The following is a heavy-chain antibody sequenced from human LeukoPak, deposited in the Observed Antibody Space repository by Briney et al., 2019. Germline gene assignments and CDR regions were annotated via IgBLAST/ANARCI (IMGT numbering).Heavy chain of an antibody. D-gene: IGHD5-18*01. Sequence: ASVKVSCKVSGYTLTELSMHWVRQAPGKGLEWMGGFDPEDGETIYAQKFQGRVTMTEDTSTDTAYMELSSLRSEDTAVYYCATRRGYSYALAYWGQGTLVTVSS. J-gene: IGHJ4*02. CDR1: GYTLTELS. CDR3: ATRRGYSYALAY. V-gene: IGHV1-24*01. CDR2: FDPEDGET.